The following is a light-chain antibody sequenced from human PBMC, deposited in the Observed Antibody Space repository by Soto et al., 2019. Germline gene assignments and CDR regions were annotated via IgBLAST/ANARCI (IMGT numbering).Light chain of an antibody. CDR2: GAS. CDR1: QSISSSY. Sequence: EIVLTQSPGTLSLSPGERATLSCRASQSISSSYLAWYQQKPGQAPRLLVYGASSRATGIPDRFSGSGSGTDFTLTISRLEPEDFAVYYWPQYGSSRFTFGPGTKLEIK. J-gene: IGKJ3*01. CDR3: PQYGSSRFT. V-gene: IGKV3-20*01.